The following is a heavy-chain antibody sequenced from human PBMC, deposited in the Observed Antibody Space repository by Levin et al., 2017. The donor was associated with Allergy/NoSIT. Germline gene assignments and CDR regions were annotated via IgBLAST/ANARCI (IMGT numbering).Heavy chain of an antibody. CDR2: ISSSSSYI. Sequence: PGGSLRLSCAASGFTFSSYSMNWVRQAPGKGLEWVSSISSSSSYIYYADSVKGRFTISRDNAKNSLYLQMNSLRAEDTAVYYCARGWIRDGYNPFDYWGQGTLVTVSS. D-gene: IGHD5-24*01. V-gene: IGHV3-21*01. J-gene: IGHJ4*02. CDR1: GFTFSSYS. CDR3: ARGWIRDGYNPFDY.